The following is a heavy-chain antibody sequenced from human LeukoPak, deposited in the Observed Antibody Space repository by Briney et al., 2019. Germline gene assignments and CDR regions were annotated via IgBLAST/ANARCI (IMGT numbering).Heavy chain of an antibody. D-gene: IGHD3-22*01. Sequence: SETLSLTCTVSGGFISSSSYYWGWIRQPPGKGLEWIGSIYYSGSTYYNPSLRSRVTISVDTSKNQFSLKLSSVTAADTAVYYCARLRTVLDSSGYPSSDYWGQGTLVTVSS. J-gene: IGHJ4*02. CDR3: ARLRTVLDSSGYPSSDY. CDR1: GGFISSSSYY. CDR2: IYYSGST. V-gene: IGHV4-39*01.